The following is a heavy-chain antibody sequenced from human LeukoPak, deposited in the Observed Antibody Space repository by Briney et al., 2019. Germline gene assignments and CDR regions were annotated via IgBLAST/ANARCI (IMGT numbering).Heavy chain of an antibody. J-gene: IGHJ4*02. D-gene: IGHD5-18*01. V-gene: IGHV4-61*01. CDR1: GGSVSSGSYY. CDR3: ARVKVDTAMEGTFDY. CDR2: IYYSGST. Sequence: SETLSLTCTVSGGSVSSGSYYWSWIRQPPGKGLEWIGYIYYSGSTNYNPSLKSRVTISVDTSKNQFSLKLSSVTAADTAVYYCARVKVDTAMEGTFDYWGQGTLVTVSS.